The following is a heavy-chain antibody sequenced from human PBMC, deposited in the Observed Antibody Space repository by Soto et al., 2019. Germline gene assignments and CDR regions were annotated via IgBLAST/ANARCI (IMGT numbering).Heavy chain of an antibody. Sequence: ASVKVSCKASGYTFTSYGISWVRQAPGQGLEWMGWISAYNGNTNYAQKLQGRVTMTTDTSTSTAYMELRSLRSDDTAVYYCARVGLVYYDSSGYSFYSHDAFDIGAQGKMVTFSS. CDR1: GYTFTSYG. CDR3: ARVGLVYYDSSGYSFYSHDAFDI. CDR2: ISAYNGNT. J-gene: IGHJ3*02. D-gene: IGHD3-22*01. V-gene: IGHV1-18*01.